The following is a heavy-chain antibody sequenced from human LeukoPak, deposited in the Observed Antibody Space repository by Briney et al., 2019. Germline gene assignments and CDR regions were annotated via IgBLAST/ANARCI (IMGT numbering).Heavy chain of an antibody. CDR1: GGSISSSSYY. D-gene: IGHD3-10*01. V-gene: IGHV4-39*07. CDR2: IYYIGST. Sequence: SETLSLTCTVSGGSISSSSYYWGWIRQPPGKGLEWLGRIYYIGSTYYNPSLKSRVTIPVDTSKNQFSLKLSSVTAADTAVYYCARGPPDFYNSGSYYNGYNWFDSWGQGTLVTVSS. J-gene: IGHJ5*01. CDR3: ARGPPDFYNSGSYYNGYNWFDS.